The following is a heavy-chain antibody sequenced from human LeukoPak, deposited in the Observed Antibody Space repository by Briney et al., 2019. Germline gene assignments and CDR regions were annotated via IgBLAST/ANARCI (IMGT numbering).Heavy chain of an antibody. CDR1: GFTFSSYA. Sequence: GGSLRLSCAASGFTFSSYAMSWVRQAPGKGLEWVSAISGSGGSTYYADSVKGRFTISRDNSKNTLYLQMNSLRAEDTAVYYCARGGGGSSTSCYLLWACADEYYFDYWGQGTLVTVSS. CDR2: ISGSGGST. J-gene: IGHJ4*02. D-gene: IGHD2-2*01. CDR3: ARGGGGSSTSCYLLWACADEYYFDY. V-gene: IGHV3-23*01.